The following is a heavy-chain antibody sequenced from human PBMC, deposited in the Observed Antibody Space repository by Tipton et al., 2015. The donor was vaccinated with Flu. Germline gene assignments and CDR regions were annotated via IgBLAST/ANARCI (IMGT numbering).Heavy chain of an antibody. CDR1: GGSMSSQY. CDR3: ARAGSYYCLDY. V-gene: IGHV4-59*11. CDR2: IYNSGST. J-gene: IGHJ4*02. Sequence: TLSLTCYVSGGSMSSQYWSWIRQPPGKGLEWIGYIYNSGSTDFNPSLKSRVTISLDTAKNQFSLKLSSVTAADTAVYYCARAGSYYCLDYWGQGTLVTVSS. D-gene: IGHD1-26*01.